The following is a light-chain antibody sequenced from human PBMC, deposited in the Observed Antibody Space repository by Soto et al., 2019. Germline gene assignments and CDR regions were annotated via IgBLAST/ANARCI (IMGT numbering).Light chain of an antibody. CDR3: QQYHDWPLT. CDR2: GAS. V-gene: IGKV3-15*01. J-gene: IGKJ5*01. Sequence: EIGMTQSPSTLSVSPGETATLSCRPSQAINSNLAWYQQRVGQAPRLLIYGASTRATGVPARVSGSGSETEFTLTIRGLQSEDFALYYCQQYHDWPLTFGGGTRLEIK. CDR1: QAINSN.